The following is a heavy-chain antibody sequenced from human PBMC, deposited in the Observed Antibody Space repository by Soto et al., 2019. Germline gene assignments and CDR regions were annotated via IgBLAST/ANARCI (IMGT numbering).Heavy chain of an antibody. V-gene: IGHV2-5*01. CDR2: IYSNDDQ. CDR1: GFSLSTIGVG. CDR3: VYRPGDDREPH. Sequence: QITLKESGPTLVKPTQTLTLTCTFSGFSLSTIGVGVGWIRQPPARALEWLALIYSNDDQRYNPSLKSRLTIAKDTSKNQVVLTVTNMDPVDTATYYCVYRPGDDREPHWGQGTLVTVSS. J-gene: IGHJ4*02. D-gene: IGHD3-16*01.